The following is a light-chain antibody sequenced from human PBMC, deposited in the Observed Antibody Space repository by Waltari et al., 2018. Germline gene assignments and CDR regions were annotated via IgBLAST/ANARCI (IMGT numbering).Light chain of an antibody. CDR2: HAS. CDR3: QKYRSLPAT. V-gene: IGKV3-20*01. Sequence: EVVLTQSPGTLSLSPGEGATLSCRASQSVGKYLAWYQQRPGQAPRLLIYHASIRATGIPDRFSGSGSETDFSLTISRLEPEDFAVYYCQKYRSLPATFGQGTKVAI. CDR1: QSVGKY. J-gene: IGKJ1*01.